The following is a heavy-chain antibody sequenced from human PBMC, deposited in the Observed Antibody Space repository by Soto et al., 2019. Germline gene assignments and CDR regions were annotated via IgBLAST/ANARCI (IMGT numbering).Heavy chain of an antibody. CDR3: VRRLCSGGHCPGIGFDS. J-gene: IGHJ4*02. D-gene: IGHD2-15*01. V-gene: IGHV3-13*01. Sequence: GGSLRLSGVAAGFTFSTNDMHWVRQGPGKGLEWVSGSGRVGDTYYADSVKGRFTVSREDAKNSLYLQMNSLRVEDTAVYYCVRRLCSGGHCPGIGFDSWGQGTQVTVSS. CDR1: GFTFSTND. CDR2: SGRVGDT.